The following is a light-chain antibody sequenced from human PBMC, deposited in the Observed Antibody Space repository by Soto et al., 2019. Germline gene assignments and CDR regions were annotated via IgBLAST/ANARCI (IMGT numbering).Light chain of an antibody. CDR1: QTIVSN. CDR2: GAS. CDR3: QQYNNWPLT. J-gene: IGKJ4*01. Sequence: EVGLTQSPATLSVSPGERATLSCRASQTIVSNLAWYQQKPGQAPRLLISGASTRATGIPARFSGSGSGTEFTLTISSLQSEDSSVYYCQQYNNWPLTFGGGTKVEIK. V-gene: IGKV3-15*01.